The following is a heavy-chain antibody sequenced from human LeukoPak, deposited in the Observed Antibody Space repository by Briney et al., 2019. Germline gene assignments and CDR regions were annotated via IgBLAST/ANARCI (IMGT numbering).Heavy chain of an antibody. V-gene: IGHV1-18*01. CDR1: GYTFTSYG. J-gene: IGHJ4*02. Sequence: ASVKVSCKASGYTFTSYGISWVRQAPGQGLEWMGWISAYNGNTNYAQKLQGRDTMTTDTSTSTAYLELRSLRSDGTAVYYCARGIAVAGIVPRYIEYWGQGTLVTVSS. CDR3: ARGIAVAGIVPRYIEY. CDR2: ISAYNGNT. D-gene: IGHD6-19*01.